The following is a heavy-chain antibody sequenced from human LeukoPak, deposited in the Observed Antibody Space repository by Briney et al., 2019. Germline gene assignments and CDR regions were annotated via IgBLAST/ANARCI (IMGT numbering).Heavy chain of an antibody. CDR2: IYTSGST. V-gene: IGHV4-61*02. Sequence: NPSETLSLTCTVSGGSISSGSYYWSWIRQPAGKGLEWIGRIYTSGSTNYNPSLKSRVTISVDTSKNQFSLKLSSVTAADTAVYYCARDQAGYYFGYWGQGTLVTVSS. J-gene: IGHJ4*02. D-gene: IGHD6-19*01. CDR3: ARDQAGYYFGY. CDR1: GGSISSGSYY.